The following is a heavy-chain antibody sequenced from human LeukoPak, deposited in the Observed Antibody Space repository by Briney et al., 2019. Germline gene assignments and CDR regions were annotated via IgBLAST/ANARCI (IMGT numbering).Heavy chain of an antibody. Sequence: GGSLRLCCAASRCTFSAYWMSWVRQAPGKGLEWVANIKDDGSDKYYVDSVKGRFTISRDNAKNSLYLQMNSLRDDDTAVYYCARAAGGTSRDYWGQGTLVTVSS. J-gene: IGHJ4*02. V-gene: IGHV3-7*01. CDR3: ARAAGGTSRDY. CDR2: IKDDGSDK. CDR1: RCTFSAYW. D-gene: IGHD1-26*01.